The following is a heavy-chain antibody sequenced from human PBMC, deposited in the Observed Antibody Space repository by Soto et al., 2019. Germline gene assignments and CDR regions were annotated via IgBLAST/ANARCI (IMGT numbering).Heavy chain of an antibody. Sequence: PGGSLRLSCAASGFTFDDYAMHWVRQAPGKGLEWVSGISWNSGSIGYADSVKGRFTISRDNAKNSLYLQMNSLRAEDTALYYCAKAYGDGYYYGMDVWGQGTTVTVSS. CDR3: AKAYGDGYYYGMDV. J-gene: IGHJ6*02. CDR1: GFTFDDYA. V-gene: IGHV3-9*01. CDR2: ISWNSGSI. D-gene: IGHD4-17*01.